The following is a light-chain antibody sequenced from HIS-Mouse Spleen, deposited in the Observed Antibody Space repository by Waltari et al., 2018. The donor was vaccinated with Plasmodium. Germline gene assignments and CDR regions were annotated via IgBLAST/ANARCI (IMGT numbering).Light chain of an antibody. CDR3: QAWDSSTVV. Sequence: SYELTQPPSVSVSPGQTASITCSADKLGYKYACWYQQKPGQSTVLVIYQDSKRPSGIPERFSGSNSGNIATLTISGTQAMDEADYYCQAWDSSTVVFGGGTKLTVL. CDR2: QDS. J-gene: IGLJ2*01. CDR1: KLGYKY. V-gene: IGLV3-1*01.